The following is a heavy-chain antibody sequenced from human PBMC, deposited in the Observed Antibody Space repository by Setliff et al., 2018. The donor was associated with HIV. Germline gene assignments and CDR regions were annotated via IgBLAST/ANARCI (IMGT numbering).Heavy chain of an antibody. CDR3: SRASDPSHRMPLTNYYYYMDV. V-gene: IGHV1-24*01. J-gene: IGHJ6*03. CDR1: GYTLTEVS. Sequence: ASVKVSCKISGYTLTEVSMHWVRQAPGKGLEWMGYFDPQDGKTIYAQKFQGRVTMTEDTSTYTAYMELSGLRSEDTAVYYCSRASDPSHRMPLTNYYYYMDVWGKGTSVTVSS. D-gene: IGHD2-2*01. CDR2: FDPQDGKT.